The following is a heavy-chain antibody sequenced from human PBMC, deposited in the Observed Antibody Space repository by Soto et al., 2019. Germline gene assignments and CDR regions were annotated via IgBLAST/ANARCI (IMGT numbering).Heavy chain of an antibody. CDR1: GFTFSSYG. J-gene: IGHJ1*01. V-gene: IGHV3-30*18. CDR3: AKSLLYCSGGSCYSEYFQH. Sequence: PGGSLRLSCAASGFTFSSYGMHWVRQAPGKGLEWVAVISYDGSNKYYADSVKGRFTISRDNSKNTLYLQMNSLRAEDTAVYYCAKSLLYCSGGSCYSEYFQHWGQGTLVTVSS. CDR2: ISYDGSNK. D-gene: IGHD2-15*01.